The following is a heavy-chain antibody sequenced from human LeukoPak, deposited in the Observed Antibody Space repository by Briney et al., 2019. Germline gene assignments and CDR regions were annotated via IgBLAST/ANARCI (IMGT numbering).Heavy chain of an antibody. CDR2: ISAYNGNT. CDR1: GYTFTSYG. CDR3: AREAVEFGEGIYYFDY. D-gene: IGHD3-10*01. J-gene: IGHJ4*02. V-gene: IGHV1-18*01. Sequence: ASVKVSCKASGYTFTSYGISWVRQAPGQGLEWMGWISAYNGNTNYAQKLQGRVTMTTDTSTSTAYMELRSLRSDDTAVYYCAREAVEFGEGIYYFDYWGQGTLVTVSS.